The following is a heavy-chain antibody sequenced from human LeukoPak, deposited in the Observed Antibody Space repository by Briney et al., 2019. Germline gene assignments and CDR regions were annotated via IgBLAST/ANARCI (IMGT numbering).Heavy chain of an antibody. Sequence: PGGSLRLSCAASGFTFSSYWMSWVRQAPGKGLEWVANIEQDGSEKYYVDSVKGRFTISRDNAKNSLYLQMNSLRAEDTAVYYCASLEGITYYDILTGYYKGGGFDYWGQGTLVTVSS. J-gene: IGHJ4*02. V-gene: IGHV3-7*01. CDR1: GFTFSSYW. D-gene: IGHD3-9*01. CDR2: IEQDGSEK. CDR3: ASLEGITYYDILTGYYKGGGFDY.